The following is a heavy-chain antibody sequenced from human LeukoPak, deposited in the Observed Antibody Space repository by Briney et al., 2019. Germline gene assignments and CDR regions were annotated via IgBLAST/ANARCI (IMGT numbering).Heavy chain of an antibody. J-gene: IGHJ4*02. V-gene: IGHV1-46*01. CDR1: GYTFTSYY. Sequence: GASVRVSCKASGYTFTSYYMLWVRQAPGQGLEWMGIINPSGGSTSYAQKFQGRVTMTSDTSTSTVYMELSSLRSEDTAVYYCARDRSGLTTDFDYWGQGTLVTVSS. CDR2: INPSGGST. D-gene: IGHD3-10*01. CDR3: ARDRSGLTTDFDY.